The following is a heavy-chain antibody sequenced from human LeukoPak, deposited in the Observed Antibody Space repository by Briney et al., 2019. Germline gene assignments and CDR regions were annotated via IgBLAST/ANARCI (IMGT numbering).Heavy chain of an antibody. Sequence: SETLSLTCTVSSGSISFYYWAWIRQPPGKGLEWIGNINYSGSDNYNPSLKSRVASSVDTSKNQFSLKLSSVTAADTAVYYCARSGNDWRAEYLQHWGQGTLVTVSS. V-gene: IGHV4-59*08. D-gene: IGHD3-9*01. CDR2: INYSGSD. J-gene: IGHJ1*01. CDR3: ARSGNDWRAEYLQH. CDR1: SGSISFYY.